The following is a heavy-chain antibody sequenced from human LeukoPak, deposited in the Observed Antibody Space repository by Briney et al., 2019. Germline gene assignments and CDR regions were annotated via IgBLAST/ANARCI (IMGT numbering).Heavy chain of an antibody. V-gene: IGHV4-34*01. CDR3: ARLGYYDSSGSDY. J-gene: IGHJ4*02. CDR2: INHSGST. D-gene: IGHD3-22*01. Sequence: SETLSLTCALYGASFSGYYWSWLRRPPGKGLEWIGEINHSGSTNYNPSLKSRVTISVDTSKNQFSLKLSSVTAADTAVYYCARLGYYDSSGSDYWGQGTLVTVSS. CDR1: GASFSGYY.